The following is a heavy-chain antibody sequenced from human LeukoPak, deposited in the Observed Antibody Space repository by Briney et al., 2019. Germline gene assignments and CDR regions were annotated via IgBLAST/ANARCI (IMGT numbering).Heavy chain of an antibody. D-gene: IGHD3-22*01. CDR3: AKDAAGSYYDSSGYYPFDY. J-gene: IGHJ4*02. CDR2: ISGSGGDT. Sequence: GGSLRLSCAASGFTFSTYAMSWVRQAPGKGLEWVSAISGSGGDTYYADSVKGRFTISRDNSKNTLYLQMNSLRAEDTAVYYCAKDAAGSYYDSSGYYPFDYWGQGTLVTVSS. CDR1: GFTFSTYA. V-gene: IGHV3-23*01.